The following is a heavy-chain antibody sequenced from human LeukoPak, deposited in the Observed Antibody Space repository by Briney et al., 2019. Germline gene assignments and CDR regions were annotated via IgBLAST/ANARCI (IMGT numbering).Heavy chain of an antibody. CDR2: IKSKTDGGTT. V-gene: IGHV3-15*01. J-gene: IGHJ4*02. D-gene: IGHD2-15*01. CDR3: TTGATSH. CDR1: GFTFSNAW. Sequence: PGWTLRLSCAASGFTFSNAWMSWVRQAPGTGLEWSGRIKSKTDGGTTDYAVPVKGRFTISREDSKNTLLLQMKSLKTENNAVYYCTTGATSHWGQGNLVTVSS.